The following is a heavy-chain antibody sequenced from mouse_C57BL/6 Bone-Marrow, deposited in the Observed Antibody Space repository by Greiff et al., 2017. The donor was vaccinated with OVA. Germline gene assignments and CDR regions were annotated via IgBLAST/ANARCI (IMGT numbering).Heavy chain of an antibody. V-gene: IGHV5-9-1*02. CDR1: GFTFSSYA. CDR3: TRGAPFHYYGSSLSCWYFDV. J-gene: IGHJ1*03. CDR2: ISSGGDYI. D-gene: IGHD1-1*01. Sequence: EVKLVESGEGLVKPGGSLKLSCAASGFTFSSYAMSWVRQTPEKRLEWVAYISSGGDYIYYADTVKGRFTISRDNARNTLFLQMRILESEDTAMYYCTRGAPFHYYGSSLSCWYFDVWGTGTTVTVSS.